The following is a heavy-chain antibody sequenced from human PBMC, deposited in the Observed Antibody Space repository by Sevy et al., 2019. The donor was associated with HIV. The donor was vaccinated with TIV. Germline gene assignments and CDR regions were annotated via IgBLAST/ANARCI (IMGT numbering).Heavy chain of an antibody. CDR3: ASLPYYDYVWGSYRYYYYYGMDV. V-gene: IGHV1-8*01. Sequence: ASVKVSCKASGYTFTSYDINWVRQATGQGLEWMGWMNPNSGNTGYSQKFQGRVTMTRNTSISTAYRELSSLRSEDTAVYYCASLPYYDYVWGSYRYYYYYGMDVWGQGTTVTVSS. D-gene: IGHD3-16*02. J-gene: IGHJ6*02. CDR1: GYTFTSYD. CDR2: MNPNSGNT.